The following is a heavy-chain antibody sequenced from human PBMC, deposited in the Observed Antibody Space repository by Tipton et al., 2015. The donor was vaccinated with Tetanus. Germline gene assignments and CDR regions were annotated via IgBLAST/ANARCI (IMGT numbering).Heavy chain of an antibody. CDR1: GYNFNLYW. D-gene: IGHD7-27*01. J-gene: IGHJ2*01. V-gene: IGHV5-51*01. Sequence: QLVQSGTEVKKTGESLKISCQGSGYNFNLYWIAWVRQMPGKGLEWMGIIYPGDSDTTYSPSFQGQVTIAADKSISTAYLQWSSLRASDTAVYFCARRLGPYTGDHIWYFDLWGRGARVTVSS. CDR2: IYPGDSDT. CDR3: ARRLGPYTGDHIWYFDL.